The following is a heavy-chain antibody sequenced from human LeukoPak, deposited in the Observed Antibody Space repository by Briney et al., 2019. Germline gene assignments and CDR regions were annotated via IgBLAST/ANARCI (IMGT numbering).Heavy chain of an antibody. CDR1: GGTFSSYA. CDR2: IIPIFGTA. J-gene: IGHJ5*02. Sequence: GASVKVSCKASGGTFSSYAISWVRQAPGQGLEWMGGIIPIFGTANYAQKFQGRVTITADESTSTAYMELRSLRSDDTAVYYCARETGTPGWFDPWGQGTLVTVSS. CDR3: ARETGTPGWFDP. D-gene: IGHD3-10*01. V-gene: IGHV1-69*13.